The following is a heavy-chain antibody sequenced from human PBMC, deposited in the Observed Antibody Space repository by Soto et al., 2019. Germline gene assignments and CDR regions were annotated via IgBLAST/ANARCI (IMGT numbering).Heavy chain of an antibody. CDR2: SSSSGNTI. V-gene: IGHV3-11*01. J-gene: IGHJ6*03. CDR3: ARAPDSDYYYYYMDL. D-gene: IGHD4-4*01. CDR1: GFTFSDYY. Sequence: GGSLRLSCVASGFTFSDYYMNWIRQAPGKGLEWVSYSSSSGNTIYYADSVKGRFTISRDNARNSLYLQMNSLTAGDTAIYYCARAPDSDYYYYYMDLWGKGTPVTVSS.